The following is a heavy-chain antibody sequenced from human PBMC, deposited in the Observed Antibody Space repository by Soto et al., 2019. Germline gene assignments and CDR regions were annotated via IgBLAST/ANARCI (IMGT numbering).Heavy chain of an antibody. CDR1: GGTFSRYT. CDR2: IIPIAAIA. V-gene: IGHV1-69*02. CDR3: ARGSTIVRGAPSWFDP. D-gene: IGHD3-10*01. J-gene: IGHJ5*02. Sequence: QVQLVQSGAEVKKPGSSVKVSCKASGGTFSRYTINWVRQAPGQGLEWMGRIIPIAAIANYTQKFQGRVTLTVDKSSNTAYMEMSSLRSDDTAVYYCARGSTIVRGAPSWFDPWGQGTLVTVSS.